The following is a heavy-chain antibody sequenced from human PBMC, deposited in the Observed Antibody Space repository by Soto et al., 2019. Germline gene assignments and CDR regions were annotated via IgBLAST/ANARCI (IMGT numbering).Heavy chain of an antibody. Sequence: QVQLVQSGAEAKKPGASVKVSCKASGYTFTSFDINWVRQATGQGLEWLGWMTPNTGNTGYAQKFRGRITMTRDTSTCTAYMELNSLTYEDSAVYYCARSKWGTGDFDFWGHGTLVTVSS. V-gene: IGHV1-8*01. CDR2: MTPNTGNT. CDR1: GYTFTSFD. D-gene: IGHD7-27*01. CDR3: ARSKWGTGDFDF. J-gene: IGHJ4*01.